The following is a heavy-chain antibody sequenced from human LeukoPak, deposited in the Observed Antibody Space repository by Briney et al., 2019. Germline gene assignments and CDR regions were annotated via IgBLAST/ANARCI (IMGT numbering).Heavy chain of an antibody. J-gene: IGHJ5*02. CDR2: IRGSGDST. V-gene: IGHV3-23*01. CDR3: AKEMGIAAARGGNWFDP. CDR1: GFTFSSYG. D-gene: IGHD6-13*01. Sequence: GGSLRLSCGASGFTFSSYGMSWVRQAPGEGLEWVSGIRGSGDSTYYADSVKGRFTISRDNSKNTLYLQMNSLRAEDTAVYYCAKEMGIAAARGGNWFDPWGQGTLVTVSS.